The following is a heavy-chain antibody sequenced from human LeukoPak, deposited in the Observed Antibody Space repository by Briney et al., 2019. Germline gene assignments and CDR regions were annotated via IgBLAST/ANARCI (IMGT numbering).Heavy chain of an antibody. CDR3: ARHSSGSYYTILYYYYYYMDV. V-gene: IGHV4-4*07. Sequence: SETLSLTCTVSGGSISSYYWSWIRQPAGKGLEWIGRIYTSGSTNYNPSLKSRVTMSVDTSKNQFSLKLSSVTAADTAVYYCARHSSGSYYTILYYYYYYMDVWGKGTTVTVSS. CDR2: IYTSGST. J-gene: IGHJ6*03. D-gene: IGHD3-10*01. CDR1: GGSISSYY.